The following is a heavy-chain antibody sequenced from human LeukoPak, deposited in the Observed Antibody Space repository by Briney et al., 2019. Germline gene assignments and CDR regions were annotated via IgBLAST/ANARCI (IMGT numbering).Heavy chain of an antibody. CDR1: DDSISSSNYY. V-gene: IGHV4-39*01. CDR3: VRSLFSSFTWFDH. J-gene: IGHJ5*02. Sequence: SETLSLTCSVSDDSISSSNYYWGWIRQPPGEGLEWIGTIYYSGNTYYNPSLKGRVSISVDTSKSQFSLRLHSVTAADTAMYYCVRSLFSSFTWFDHWGQGALVTVSS. CDR2: IYYSGNT. D-gene: IGHD3-10*02.